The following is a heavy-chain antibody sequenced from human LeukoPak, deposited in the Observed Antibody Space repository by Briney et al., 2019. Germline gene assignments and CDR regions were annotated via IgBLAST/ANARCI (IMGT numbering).Heavy chain of an antibody. CDR1: GGSFSGYY. Sequence: SETLSLTCAVYGGSFSGYYWSWIRQPPGKGLEWIGEINHSGSTNYNPSLKSRVTISVDTSKNQFSLKLSSVTAADTAVYYCARSQDTAMVISMDVWGQGTTVTVSS. CDR3: ARSQDTAMVISMDV. V-gene: IGHV4-34*01. D-gene: IGHD5-18*01. J-gene: IGHJ6*02. CDR2: INHSGST.